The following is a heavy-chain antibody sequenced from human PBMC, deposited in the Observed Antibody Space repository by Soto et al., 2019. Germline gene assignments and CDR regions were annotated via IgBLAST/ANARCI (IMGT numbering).Heavy chain of an antibody. CDR1: RLSFTNAW. CDR3: STDIGIYGLDI. D-gene: IGHD1-26*01. CDR2: IKSKTDGGTA. J-gene: IGHJ6*02. Sequence: EVQLVESGGGFVQPGRSLRLSCVASRLSFTNAWMSWVRQAPGKGPEWVGRIKSKTDGGTADYAAPVKGRFTISRDDSQNTLYLHMDSLKTEDTALYHCSTDIGIYGLDIWGQGTTVTVSS. V-gene: IGHV3-15*01.